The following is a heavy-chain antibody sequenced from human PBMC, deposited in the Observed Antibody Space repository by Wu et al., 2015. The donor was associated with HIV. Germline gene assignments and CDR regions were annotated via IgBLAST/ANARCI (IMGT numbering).Heavy chain of an antibody. CDR2: INPRRGDT. Sequence: QVQLVQSGPEMKKPGASVKVSCKASGYIFSDYYLHWVRQAPGQGPEWVGWINPRRGDTKISQKFQGRVTLTREHVRQYSLHGSDQVSEGSETTRPVFFCAEARPENLVLKYLVSLRYGNASLRSRADENGQVRTYG. CDR3: AEARPENLVLKYLVSLRYGNASLRSRADENGQVRTYG. D-gene: IGHD2-8*02. J-gene: IGHJ6*01. CDR1: GYIFSDYY. V-gene: IGHV1-2*02.